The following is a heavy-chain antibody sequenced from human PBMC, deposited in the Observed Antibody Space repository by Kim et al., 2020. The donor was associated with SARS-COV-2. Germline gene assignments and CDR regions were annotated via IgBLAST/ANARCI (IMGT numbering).Heavy chain of an antibody. V-gene: IGHV4-39*01. CDR3: ARLMGGYYNPGEIDY. J-gene: IGHJ4*02. Sequence: PTLKSRVTKSVDTSKNQFSLKLSSVTAADTAGYYCARLMGGYYNPGEIDYWGQGTLVTVSS. D-gene: IGHD3-3*01.